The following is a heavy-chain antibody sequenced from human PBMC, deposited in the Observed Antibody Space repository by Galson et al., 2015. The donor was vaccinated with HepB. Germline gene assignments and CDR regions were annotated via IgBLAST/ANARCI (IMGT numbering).Heavy chain of an antibody. J-gene: IGHJ3*02. Sequence: SLRLSCAASGFTFSSYSMNWVRQAPGKGLEWVSSISSSSSYIYYADSVKGRFTISRDNAKNSLYLQMNSLRAEDTAVYYCARDRCSSTSCRDAFDIWGQGTMVTVSS. CDR1: GFTFSSYS. D-gene: IGHD2-2*01. CDR3: ARDRCSSTSCRDAFDI. V-gene: IGHV3-21*01. CDR2: ISSSSSYI.